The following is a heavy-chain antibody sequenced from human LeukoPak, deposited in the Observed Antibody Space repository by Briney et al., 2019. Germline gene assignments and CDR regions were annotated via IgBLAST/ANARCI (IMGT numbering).Heavy chain of an antibody. CDR3: ARDQVDYDTPDHFDY. CDR1: GGSFSGYY. D-gene: IGHD3-22*01. Sequence: SETLSLTCAVYGGSFSGYYWSWIHQPPGKGLEWIGEINHSGSTNYNPSLKGRVIISVDTSKNQFSLTLTSVTAADTAVYYCARDQVDYDTPDHFDYWGKGTLVTVSS. CDR2: INHSGST. J-gene: IGHJ4*02. V-gene: IGHV4-34*01.